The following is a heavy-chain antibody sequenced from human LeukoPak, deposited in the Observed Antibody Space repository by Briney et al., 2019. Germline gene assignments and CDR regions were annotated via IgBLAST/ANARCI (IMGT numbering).Heavy chain of an antibody. CDR3: ARDVSSAPSY. J-gene: IGHJ4*02. D-gene: IGHD3-22*01. CDR1: GFTFSSFS. Sequence: GGSLRLSCAASGFTFSSFSMNWVRQAPGKGLEWVSYISSSSSTIYYADSVKGRFTISRDNAKNSLYLQMNSLRAEDTAVYYCARDVSSAPSYWGQGTLVTVSS. CDR2: ISSSSSTI. V-gene: IGHV3-48*01.